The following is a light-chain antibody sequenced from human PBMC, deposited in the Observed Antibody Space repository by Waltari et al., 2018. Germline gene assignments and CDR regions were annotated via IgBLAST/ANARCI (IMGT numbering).Light chain of an antibody. J-gene: IGLJ2*01. CDR1: SSNIGRYY. CDR3: AVCDDSLSGPV. Sequence: QSVVTQPPSASGTPGQRVTISCSGSSSNIGRYYVYWYQHLPGTAPKLLIYRDTQRPSGVPDRFSGSKSGTSASLAISGLRSEDEADYYCAVCDDSLSGPVFGGGTKLTVL. V-gene: IGLV1-47*01. CDR2: RDT.